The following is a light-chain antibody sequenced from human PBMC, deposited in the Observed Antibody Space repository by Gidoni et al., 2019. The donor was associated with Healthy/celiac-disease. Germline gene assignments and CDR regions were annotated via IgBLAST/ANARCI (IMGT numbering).Light chain of an antibody. CDR3: QQYGSSTGNT. Sequence: ELVFPQSPRTLSLSPGESATLSCRASQSVSSSYLAWYQQKPGPAPRLLIYGASSRATGIPDRCSGSGCGTEGTITISRMEQEDFAVYYCQQYGSSTGNTFGQGTKLEIK. CDR1: QSVSSSY. CDR2: GAS. J-gene: IGKJ2*01. V-gene: IGKV3-20*01.